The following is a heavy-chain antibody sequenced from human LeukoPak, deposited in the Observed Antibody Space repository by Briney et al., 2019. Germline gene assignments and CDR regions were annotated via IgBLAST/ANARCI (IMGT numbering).Heavy chain of an antibody. CDR2: FDPEDGET. J-gene: IGHJ3*02. CDR3: ATEVPNGDYVRFAFDI. D-gene: IGHD4-17*01. V-gene: IGHV1-24*01. Sequence: ASVKVSCKVSGYTLTELSMHWVRQAPGKGLEWMGGFDPEDGETIYAQKFQGRVTMTEDTSTDTAYMELSSLRSEDTAVYYCATEVPNGDYVRFAFDIWGQGTMVTVSS. CDR1: GYTLTELS.